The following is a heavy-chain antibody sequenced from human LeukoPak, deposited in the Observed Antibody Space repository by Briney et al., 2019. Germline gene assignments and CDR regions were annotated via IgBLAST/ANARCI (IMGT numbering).Heavy chain of an antibody. V-gene: IGHV3-23*01. CDR1: GFSFSTCA. Sequence: PGGSLRLSCAASGFSFSTCAMNWVRQAPGKGLEWVSAISGSGSNTYYADSVKGRFTISRDNSKNTLYLQMNSLGAEDTALYYCAKDVRGYNRPFDYWGQGTQVTVSS. D-gene: IGHD3-10*02. CDR3: AKDVRGYNRPFDY. J-gene: IGHJ4*01. CDR2: ISGSGSNT.